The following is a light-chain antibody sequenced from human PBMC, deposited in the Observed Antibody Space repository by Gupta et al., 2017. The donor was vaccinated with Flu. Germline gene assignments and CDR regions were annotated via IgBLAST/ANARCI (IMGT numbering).Light chain of an antibody. Sequence: VKLTCTLSSGHSSYIIALQQQQPGKGPRYLMKLEGSGSYNKGIGVPYRVSGSSSGADRYLTIANLQSEDESDYYGGTWDSNTGVFGGGTKLTV. CDR3: GTWDSNTGV. J-gene: IGLJ3*02. CDR1: SGHSSYI. V-gene: IGLV4-60*03. CDR2: LEGSGSY.